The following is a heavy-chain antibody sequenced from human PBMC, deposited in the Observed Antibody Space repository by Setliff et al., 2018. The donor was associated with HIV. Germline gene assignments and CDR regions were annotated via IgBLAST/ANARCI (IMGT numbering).Heavy chain of an antibody. CDR1: GFSISSRYY. Sequence: SETLSLTCDVSGFSISSRYYWGWIRQSPGKGLEWIGNIYHTGSSYYNPSLNDRATTSLDTSKNQFSLKLNSGTAAATAVYYCARDVLDLVISVYGYWGQGSPVTVSS. CDR2: IYHTGSS. J-gene: IGHJ4*02. V-gene: IGHV4-38-2*02. D-gene: IGHD3-22*01. CDR3: ARDVLDLVISVYGY.